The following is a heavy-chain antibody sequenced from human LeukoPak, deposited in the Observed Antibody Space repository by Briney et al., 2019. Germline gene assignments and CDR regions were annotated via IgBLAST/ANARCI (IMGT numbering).Heavy chain of an antibody. Sequence: SETLSLTCSVSGGSISTYYWSWIRQPPGKGLEWIGYIYETGHTSYSLSLRSRVSMSVDTLTNQFSLRVSFLTAADTAVYYRARHPFGSARFDPWGQGILVIVSS. CDR1: GGSISTYY. CDR3: ARHPFGSARFDP. V-gene: IGHV4-59*08. J-gene: IGHJ5*02. D-gene: IGHD3-10*01. CDR2: IYETGHT.